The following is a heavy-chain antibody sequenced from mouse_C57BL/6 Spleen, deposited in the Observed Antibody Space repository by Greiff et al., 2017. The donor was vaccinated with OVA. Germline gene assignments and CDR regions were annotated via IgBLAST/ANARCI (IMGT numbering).Heavy chain of an antibody. CDR2: IDPSDSYT. Sequence: VQLQQPGAELVKPGASVKLSCKASCYTFTSYWMQWVKQRPGQGLEWIGEIDPSDSYTNYNQKFKGKATLTVDTSSSTAYMQLSSLTSEDSAVYYCARRYYGSSSYWYFDVWGTGTTVTVSS. J-gene: IGHJ1*03. CDR1: CYTFTSYW. V-gene: IGHV1-50*01. CDR3: ARRYYGSSSYWYFDV. D-gene: IGHD1-1*01.